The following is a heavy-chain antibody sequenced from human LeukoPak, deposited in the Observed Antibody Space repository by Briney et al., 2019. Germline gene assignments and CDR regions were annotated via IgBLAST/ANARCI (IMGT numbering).Heavy chain of an antibody. CDR2: IYYSGST. D-gene: IGHD3-22*01. J-gene: IGHJ4*02. CDR1: GGSISSSSYS. V-gene: IGHV4-39*01. Sequence: PSETLSLTCTVSGGSISSSSYSWGWIRQPPGKGLEWIGSIYYSGSTYYNPSLKSRVTISVDTSKNQFSLKLSSVTAADTAVYYCARRQSPWYYYDSSGYIDYWGQGTLVTVSS. CDR3: ARRQSPWYYYDSSGYIDY.